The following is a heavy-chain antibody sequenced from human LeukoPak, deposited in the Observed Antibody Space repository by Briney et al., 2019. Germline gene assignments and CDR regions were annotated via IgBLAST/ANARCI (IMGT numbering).Heavy chain of an antibody. CDR3: ASWRKGGYYYYYYGMDV. CDR1: GGSFSGYY. Sequence: SETLSLTCAVYGGSFSGYYWSWIRQPPGKGLEWIGEINHSGSTNYNPSLKSRVTISVGTSKNQFSLKLSSVTAADTAAYYCASWRKGGYYYYYYGMDVWGQGTTVTVSS. V-gene: IGHV4-34*01. CDR2: INHSGST. J-gene: IGHJ6*02. D-gene: IGHD3-16*01.